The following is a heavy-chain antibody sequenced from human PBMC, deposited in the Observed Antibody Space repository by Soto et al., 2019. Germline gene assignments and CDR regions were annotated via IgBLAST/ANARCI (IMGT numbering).Heavy chain of an antibody. J-gene: IGHJ3*02. CDR2: IYYSGST. V-gene: IGHV4-59*01. CDR1: GGSISSYY. Sequence: PSETLSLTCTVSGGSISSYYWSWIWQPPGKGLEWIGYIYYSGSTNYNPSLKSRVTISVDTSKNQFSLKLSSVTAADTAVYYCARGYSSGWARQDDDAFDIWGQGTMVTVSS. CDR3: ARGYSSGWARQDDDAFDI. D-gene: IGHD6-19*01.